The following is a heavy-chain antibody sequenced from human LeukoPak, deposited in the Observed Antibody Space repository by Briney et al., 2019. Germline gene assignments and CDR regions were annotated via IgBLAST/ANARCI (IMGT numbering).Heavy chain of an antibody. CDR2: INPNSGGA. J-gene: IGHJ3*02. V-gene: IGHV1-2*02. CDR1: GYTFTGYY. Sequence: ASVKVSCKASGYTFTGYYMHWVRQAPGQGLEWMGWINPNSGGANYAQRFQGRVTMTRDTSISTAYMELSRLRSDDTAVYYCARSDYGGNIGDAFDIWGQGTMVTVSS. CDR3: ARSDYGGNIGDAFDI. D-gene: IGHD4-23*01.